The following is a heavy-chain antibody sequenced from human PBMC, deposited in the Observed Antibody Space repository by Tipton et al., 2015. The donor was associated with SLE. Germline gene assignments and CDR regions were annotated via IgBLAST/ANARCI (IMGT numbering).Heavy chain of an antibody. CDR3: ARVWLNNAFDI. Sequence: TLSLTCNVSGVSISSSYWSWIRQPAGKGLEWIGRIYTSGATDDNPSLKSRVTMSVDMSKNQIFLKMTSVTAEDSAVYFCARVWLNNAFDIWGQGTRVTVSS. CDR2: IYTSGAT. J-gene: IGHJ3*02. CDR1: GVSISSSY. V-gene: IGHV4-4*07. D-gene: IGHD2/OR15-2a*01.